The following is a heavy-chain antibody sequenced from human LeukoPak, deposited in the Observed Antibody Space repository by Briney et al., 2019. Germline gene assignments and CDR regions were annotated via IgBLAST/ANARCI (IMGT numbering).Heavy chain of an antibody. CDR3: AKVRVGTAHFDY. CDR2: IGSSSSTI. D-gene: IGHD2-15*01. Sequence: GGSLRLSCGASGFTFSSYTMNWVRQAPGKGLEWVSYIGSSSSTIYYADSVKGRFTISRDNAKNSLYLQMNSLRVEDTAVYYCAKVRVGTAHFDYWGQGTLVTVSS. CDR1: GFTFSSYT. J-gene: IGHJ4*02. V-gene: IGHV3-48*04.